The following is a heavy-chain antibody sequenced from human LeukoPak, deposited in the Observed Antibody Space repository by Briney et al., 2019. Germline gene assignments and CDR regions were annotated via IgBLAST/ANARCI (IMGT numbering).Heavy chain of an antibody. CDR1: GFTFSSYG. CDR3: ARDRTAASWFDP. D-gene: IGHD6-25*01. CDR2: ISYDGSNK. J-gene: IGHJ5*02. V-gene: IGHV3-30*03. Sequence: GGSLRLSCAASGFTFSSYGMHWVRQAPGKGLEWVAVISYDGSNKYYADSVKGRFTISRDNSKNTLYLQMNSLRPDDTAVYYCARDRTAASWFDPWGQGTLVTVSS.